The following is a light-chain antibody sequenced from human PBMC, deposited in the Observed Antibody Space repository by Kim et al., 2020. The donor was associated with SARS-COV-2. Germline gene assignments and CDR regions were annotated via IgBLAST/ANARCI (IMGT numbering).Light chain of an antibody. CDR1: DSDIGAGYD. J-gene: IGLJ2*01. CDR2: ENN. CDR3: QSGSLSEVI. V-gene: IGLV1-40*01. Sequence: GQRFTVSCPGSDSDIGAGYDVHWYQLLPGTAPKLLIYENNNRPSGVPDRFSGSKSGTSASLAITGLQAEDEADYYCQSGSLSEVIFGGGTQLTVL.